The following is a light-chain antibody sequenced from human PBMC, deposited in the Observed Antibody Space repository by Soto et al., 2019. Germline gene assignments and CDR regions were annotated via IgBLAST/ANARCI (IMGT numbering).Light chain of an antibody. CDR3: QQRSSWPPT. V-gene: IGKV3-11*01. J-gene: IGKJ5*01. Sequence: EIVLTQSPATLSLSPGERATLSCRASQSVSSYLAWYQQRPGQAPRLLIYDASNRATGVPARFSGSGSGTDFTLTISSLEPEDFAVYYCQQRSSWPPTLGQGRRLEIK. CDR2: DAS. CDR1: QSVSSY.